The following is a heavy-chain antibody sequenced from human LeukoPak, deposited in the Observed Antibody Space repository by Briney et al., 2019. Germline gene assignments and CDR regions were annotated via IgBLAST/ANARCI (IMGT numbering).Heavy chain of an antibody. J-gene: IGHJ4*02. CDR2: ISYDGSKT. V-gene: IGHV3-30*03. CDR1: GFTFSSYG. D-gene: IGHD2-15*01. CDR3: GRDEIRLNILVVVDPDGF. Sequence: GGSLRLSCAASGFTFSSYGMYWVRQAPGKGLEWVAVISYDGSKTYYADSVKGRFTISRDNSKYTLYLEMNSVRGEDTAVYYCGRDEIRLNILVVVDPDGFWGQGTLVTVSS.